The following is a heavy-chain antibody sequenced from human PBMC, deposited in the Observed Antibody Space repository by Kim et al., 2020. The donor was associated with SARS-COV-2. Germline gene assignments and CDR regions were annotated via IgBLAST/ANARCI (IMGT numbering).Heavy chain of an antibody. CDR2: IVVGSGNT. J-gene: IGHJ6*02. V-gene: IGHV1-58*01. CDR3: AADNIVVVPAAMNYYYYGMDV. Sequence: SVKLSCKASGFTFTSSAVQWVRQARGQRLEWIGWIVVGSGNTNYAQKFQERVTITRDMSTSTAYMELSSLRSEDTAVYYCAADNIVVVPAAMNYYYYGMDVWGQGTTVTVSS. CDR1: GFTFTSSA. D-gene: IGHD2-2*01.